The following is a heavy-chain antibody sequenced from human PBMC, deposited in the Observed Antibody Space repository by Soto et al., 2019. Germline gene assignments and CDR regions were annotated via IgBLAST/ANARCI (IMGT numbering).Heavy chain of an antibody. J-gene: IGHJ4*02. CDR3: ETTLGVTLFYFDY. CDR2: IYPGDSDT. D-gene: IGHD3-16*01. CDR1: GYSFTSYW. Sequence: PGESLKSSGKGSGYSFTSYWIGWVRQMPGKGLEWMGIIYPGDSDTRYSPSFQGQVTISADKSISTAYLQWSSLKASDTAMYYCETTLGVTLFYFDYWGQGTPVTVSP. V-gene: IGHV5-51*01.